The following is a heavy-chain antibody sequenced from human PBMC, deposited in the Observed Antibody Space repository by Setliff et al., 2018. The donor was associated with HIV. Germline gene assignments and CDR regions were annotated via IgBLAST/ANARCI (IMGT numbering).Heavy chain of an antibody. Sequence: SGPTLVNPTQTLTLTCTFSGFSLSKSGMCVSWIRQPPGKALEWLARIDWDDDKYYSTSLKTRLTISKDTSKNQVVLKMTNVDPVDTATYYCARMLSYSPYFDYWGQGTLVTVSS. CDR1: GFSLSKSGMC. V-gene: IGHV2-70*11. CDR3: ARMLSYSPYFDY. CDR2: IDWDDDK. D-gene: IGHD1-26*01. J-gene: IGHJ4*02.